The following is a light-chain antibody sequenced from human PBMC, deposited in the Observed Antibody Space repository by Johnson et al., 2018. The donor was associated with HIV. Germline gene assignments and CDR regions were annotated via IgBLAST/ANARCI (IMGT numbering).Light chain of an antibody. Sequence: QSVLTQPPSVSAAPGQKVTISCSGNTSNIGSNSVSWYQQLPGTAPKLLIYANNKRPSGIPDRFSGSKSGTSATLGITGLQTGAEANYYCGTWNNSLPSPYVFGTGTKVTVL. J-gene: IGLJ1*01. CDR2: ANN. V-gene: IGLV1-51*02. CDR3: GTWNNSLPSPYV. CDR1: TSNIGSNS.